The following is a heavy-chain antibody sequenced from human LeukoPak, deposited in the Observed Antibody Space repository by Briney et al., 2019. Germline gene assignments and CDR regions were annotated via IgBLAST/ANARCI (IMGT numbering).Heavy chain of an antibody. J-gene: IGHJ4*02. Sequence: SETLSLTCTVSGGSISSGDYYWSWIRQPPGKGLEWIGYIYYSGSTYCNPSLKSRVTISVDTSKNQFSLKLSSVTAADTAVYYCARENYYDSSGYSDWGQGTLVTVSS. CDR1: GGSISSGDYY. CDR2: IYYSGST. D-gene: IGHD3-22*01. V-gene: IGHV4-30-4*01. CDR3: ARENYYDSSGYSD.